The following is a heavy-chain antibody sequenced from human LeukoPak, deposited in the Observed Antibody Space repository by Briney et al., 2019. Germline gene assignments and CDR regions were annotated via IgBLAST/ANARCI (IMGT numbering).Heavy chain of an antibody. D-gene: IGHD3-10*01. Sequence: PSETLSLTCAVYGGSFSGYYWSWIRQPPGKGLEWIGEINHSGSTYYNPSLKSRVTISVDTSKNQFSLKLSSVTAADTAVYYCASITSPGPWGQGTLVTVSS. CDR1: GGSFSGYY. J-gene: IGHJ5*02. V-gene: IGHV4-34*01. CDR2: INHSGST. CDR3: ASITSPGP.